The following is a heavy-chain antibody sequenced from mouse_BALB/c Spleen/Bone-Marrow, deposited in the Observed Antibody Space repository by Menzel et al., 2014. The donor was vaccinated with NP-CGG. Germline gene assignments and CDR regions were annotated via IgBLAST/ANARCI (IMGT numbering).Heavy chain of an antibody. Sequence: EVQVVESGPELVKPGASVKVSCKASGYSFTDYNMYWVKQSHGKSLEWIGYIDPYNGGTSYNQKFKGKATLTVDKSASTAFMHLNSLTSEDSAVYYCARLCGYYLYYAMDYWGQATSVTVSS. CDR1: GYSFTDYN. D-gene: IGHD2-3*01. V-gene: IGHV1S135*01. CDR3: ARLCGYYLYYAMDY. J-gene: IGHJ4*01. CDR2: IDPYNGGT.